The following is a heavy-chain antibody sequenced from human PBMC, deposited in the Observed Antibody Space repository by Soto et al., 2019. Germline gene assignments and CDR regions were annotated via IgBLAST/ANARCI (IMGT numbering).Heavy chain of an antibody. V-gene: IGHV1-46*03. D-gene: IGHD1-1*01. CDR2: INPSGGST. J-gene: IGHJ6*03. CDR1: GYTFTSYY. Sequence: ASVKVSCKASGYTFTSYYMHWVRQAPGQGLEWMGIINPSGGSTSYAQKFQGRVTMTRDTSTSTVYMELSSLRSEDTAVYYCARGVVQLERRSYYYYMDVWGKGTTVTVSS. CDR3: ARGVVQLERRSYYYYMDV.